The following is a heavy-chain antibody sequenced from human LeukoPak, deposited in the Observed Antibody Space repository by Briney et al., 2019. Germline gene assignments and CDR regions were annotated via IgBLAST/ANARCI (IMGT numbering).Heavy chain of an antibody. V-gene: IGHV4-34*01. J-gene: IGHJ4*02. CDR1: GGPFSGYF. Sequence: SETLSLTCAASGGPFSGYFWSWIRQSSGKGLEWIGEIHNSGTTNYNPSLNSRVTIPEDTSKNQFYLNLSSVTAADTAVYYCARRYYYNLGSFPFDFWGQGTLVTVSS. D-gene: IGHD3-10*01. CDR2: IHNSGTT. CDR3: ARRYYYNLGSFPFDF.